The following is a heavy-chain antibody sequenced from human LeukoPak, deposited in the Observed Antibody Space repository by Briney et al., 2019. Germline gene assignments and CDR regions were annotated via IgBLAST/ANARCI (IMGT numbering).Heavy chain of an antibody. CDR3: ARGSAAAGTSWSDP. D-gene: IGHD6-13*01. V-gene: IGHV3-7*01. CDR1: GFTFSSYW. Sequence: PGGSLRLSCAASGFTFSSYWMSWVRQAPGKGLEWVANIKQDGSEKYYVDSVKGRFTISRDNAKNSLYLQMNSLRAEDTAVYYCARGSAAAGTSWSDPWGQGTLVTVSS. CDR2: IKQDGSEK. J-gene: IGHJ5*02.